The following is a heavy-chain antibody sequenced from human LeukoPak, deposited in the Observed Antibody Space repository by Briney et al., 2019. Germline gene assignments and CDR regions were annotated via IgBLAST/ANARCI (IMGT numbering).Heavy chain of an antibody. V-gene: IGHV1-69*13. D-gene: IGHD2-15*01. J-gene: IGHJ5*02. CDR2: IIPIFGTA. CDR1: GGTFSSYA. Sequence: ASVKVSCKASGGTFSSYAISWVRQAPGQGLEWMGGIIPIFGTANYAQKFQGRVTITADESTNTAYMELSSLRSEDTAVYYCARVTGYCSGGTCYGNNWFDPWGQGTLVTVSS. CDR3: ARVTGYCSGGTCYGNNWFDP.